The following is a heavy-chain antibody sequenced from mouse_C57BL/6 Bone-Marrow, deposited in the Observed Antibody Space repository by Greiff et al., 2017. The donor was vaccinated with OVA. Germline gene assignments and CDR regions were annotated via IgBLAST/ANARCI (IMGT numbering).Heavy chain of an antibody. Sequence: EVQVVESEGGLVQPGSSMKLSCTASGFTFSDYYMAWVRQVPEKGLEWVANINYDGSSTYYLDSLKSRFIISRDNATNILYLQMSSLKSEDTATYYCARDDGYYFDYWGQGTTLTVSS. CDR2: INYDGSST. V-gene: IGHV5-16*01. CDR3: ARDDGYYFDY. D-gene: IGHD2-3*01. CDR1: GFTFSDYY. J-gene: IGHJ2*01.